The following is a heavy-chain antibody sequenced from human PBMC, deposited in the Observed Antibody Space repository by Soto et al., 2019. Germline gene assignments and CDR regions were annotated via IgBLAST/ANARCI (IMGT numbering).Heavy chain of an antibody. CDR3: TTDGYDYVWGSYRYTGGMDV. J-gene: IGHJ6*02. D-gene: IGHD3-16*02. CDR2: IKSKTDGGTT. Sequence: EVQLVESGGGLVKPGGSLRLSCAASGFTFSNAWMSWVRQAPGKGLEWVGRIKSKTDGGTTDYAAPVKGRFTISRDDSKNTLYLQMNSLKTEDTAVYYCTTDGYDYVWGSYRYTGGMDVWGQGTTVTVSS. V-gene: IGHV3-15*01. CDR1: GFTFSNAW.